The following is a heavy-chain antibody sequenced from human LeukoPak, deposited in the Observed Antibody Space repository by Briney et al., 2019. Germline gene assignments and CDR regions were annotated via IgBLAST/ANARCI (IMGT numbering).Heavy chain of an antibody. CDR2: IRYDGSNK. Sequence: GGSLRLSCAASGFTFSSYGMHWVRQAPGKGLEWVTFIRYDGSNKYYADSVKGRFTISRDNSKNTLYLQMNSLRAEDTGVYYCAEGSKVMGFITKYHYMDVWGKGTTVTISS. CDR1: GFTFSSYG. V-gene: IGHV3-30*02. CDR3: AEGSKVMGFITKYHYMDV. J-gene: IGHJ6*03. D-gene: IGHD3-22*01.